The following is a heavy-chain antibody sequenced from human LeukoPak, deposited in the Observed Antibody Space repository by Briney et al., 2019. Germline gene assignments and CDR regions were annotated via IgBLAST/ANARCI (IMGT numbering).Heavy chain of an antibody. CDR2: IYYSGST. D-gene: IGHD2-21*02. J-gene: IGHJ3*02. Sequence: SETLSLTCTVSGGSISSHYWSWIRQPPGKGLEWIGYIYYSGSTNYNPSLKSRVTISADTSKNQFSLKLSSVTAADTAVYYCAAYCGGDCRTDDAFDIWGQGTMVTVSS. CDR3: AAYCGGDCRTDDAFDI. V-gene: IGHV4-59*11. CDR1: GGSISSHY.